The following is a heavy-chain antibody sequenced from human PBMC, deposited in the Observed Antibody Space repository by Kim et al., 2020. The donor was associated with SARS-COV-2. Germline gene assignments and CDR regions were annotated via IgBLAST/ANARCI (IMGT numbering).Heavy chain of an antibody. Sequence: ASVKVSCKASGYTFTSYGISWVRQAPGQGLEWMGWISAYNGNTNYAQKLQGRVTMTTDTSTSTAYMELRSLRSDDTAVYYCARDKVVTTYYYYCMDVWGKGTTVTVSS. D-gene: IGHD5-12*01. J-gene: IGHJ6*03. CDR3: ARDKVVTTYYYYCMDV. CDR1: GYTFTSYG. V-gene: IGHV1-18*01. CDR2: ISAYNGNT.